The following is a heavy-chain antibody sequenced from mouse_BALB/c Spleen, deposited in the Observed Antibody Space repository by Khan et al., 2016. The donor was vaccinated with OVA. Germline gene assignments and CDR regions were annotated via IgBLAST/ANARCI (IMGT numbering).Heavy chain of an antibody. V-gene: IGHV3-2*02. CDR3: ARDGSRYNYAMDY. CDR1: GYSITSDYA. J-gene: IGHJ4*01. D-gene: IGHD2-3*01. CDR2: ISYSGST. Sequence: EVELVESGPGLVKPSQSLSLTCTVTGYSITSDYAWNWIRQFPGNTLEWMGYISYSGSTNYNPSPKSRISIPRDTSKNQFILQLNSVTTEDTATYYCARDGSRYNYAMDYWGQGTSVTVSS.